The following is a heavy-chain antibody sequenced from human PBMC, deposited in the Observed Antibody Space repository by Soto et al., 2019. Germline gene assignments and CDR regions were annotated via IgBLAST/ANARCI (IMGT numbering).Heavy chain of an antibody. CDR3: ARLSGYDPAGAADK. CDR2: TYYSGGS. J-gene: IGHJ4*02. D-gene: IGHD5-12*01. CDR1: GASINSAEHY. V-gene: IGHV4-30-4*01. Sequence: QVQLQESGPGLVKASQTLSLTCTLSGASINSAEHYWSWIRQPPGKGLEWIGYTYYSGGSYYNASLQRRVTISVDTSQNQSSLRLRSVTAADTAVYFCARLSGYDPAGAADKWGPGILVSVSS.